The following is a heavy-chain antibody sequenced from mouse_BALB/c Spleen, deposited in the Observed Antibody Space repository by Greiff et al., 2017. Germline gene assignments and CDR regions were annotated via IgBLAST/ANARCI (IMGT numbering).Heavy chain of an antibody. V-gene: IGHV5-6-5*01. CDR1: GFTFSSYA. CDR3: ARDYYYGSSYDWYFDV. D-gene: IGHD1-1*01. CDR2: ISSGGST. J-gene: IGHJ1*01. Sequence: EVKLVESGGGLVKPGGSLKLSCAASGFTFSSYAMSWVRQTPEKRLEWVASISSGGSTYYPDSVKGRFTISRDNARNILYLQMSSLRSEDTAMYYCARDYYYGSSYDWYFDVWGAGTTVTVSS.